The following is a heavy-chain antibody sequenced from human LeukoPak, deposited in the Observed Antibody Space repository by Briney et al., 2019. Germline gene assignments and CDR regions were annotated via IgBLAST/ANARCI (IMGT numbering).Heavy chain of an antibody. CDR2: MNPNSGNT. V-gene: IGHV1-8*01. CDR3: AREWELLQASDY. J-gene: IGHJ4*02. CDR1: GYTFTSYD. D-gene: IGHD1-26*01. Sequence: ASVKVSCKASGYTFTSYDINWVRQATGQGLEWMGWMNPNSGNTGYAQKFQGRVTMTRNTSISTAYMELSSLRSDDTAVYYCAREWELLQASDYWGQGTLVTVSS.